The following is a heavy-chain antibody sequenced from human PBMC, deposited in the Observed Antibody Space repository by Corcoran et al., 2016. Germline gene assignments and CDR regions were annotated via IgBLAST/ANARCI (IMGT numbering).Heavy chain of an antibody. CDR1: GGSISSYY. J-gene: IGHJ5*02. CDR3: ARDRGEQYYDLS. D-gene: IGHD3-3*01. Sequence: QVQLQESGPGRLKPSETLSLTCTVSGGSISSYYWSWIRQPPGKGLEWIGYIYYSGSTNYNPSLKSRVTISVDTSKNQFSLKLSSVTAADTDVYYCARDRGEQYYDLSWGQGTLVTVSS. CDR2: IYYSGST. V-gene: IGHV4-59*01.